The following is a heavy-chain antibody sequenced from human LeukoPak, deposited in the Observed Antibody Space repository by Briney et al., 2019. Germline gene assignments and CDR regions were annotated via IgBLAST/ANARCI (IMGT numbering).Heavy chain of an antibody. Sequence: NPSETLSLTCTVPGGSISSYYWSWIRQPAPKGLEWMGRIYTSGSTNHNPSLKQQATIPVDTSKNQCSLKLGSVTAADTAVYYCARGKALYYYASGSYYHLFDYWGQGTMVTVSS. J-gene: IGHJ4*02. V-gene: IGHV4-4*07. D-gene: IGHD3-10*01. CDR3: ARGKALYYYASGSYYHLFDY. CDR2: IYTSGST. CDR1: GGSISSYY.